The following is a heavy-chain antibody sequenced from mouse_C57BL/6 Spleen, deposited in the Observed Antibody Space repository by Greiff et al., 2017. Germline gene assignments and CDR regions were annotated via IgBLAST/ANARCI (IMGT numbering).Heavy chain of an antibody. CDR1: GYSITSDY. V-gene: IGHV3-8*01. CDR2: ISYSGST. J-gene: IGHJ1*03. Sequence: EVKLQESGPGLAKPSQTLSLTCSVTGYSITSDYWNWIRKFPGTKLEYMGYISYSGSTYYNPSLNSRISITRETSKNQYYLQLNSVTTEDTATYYCASSPIVAEYFDVWGTGTTVTVSS. CDR3: ASSPIVAEYFDV. D-gene: IGHD1-1*01.